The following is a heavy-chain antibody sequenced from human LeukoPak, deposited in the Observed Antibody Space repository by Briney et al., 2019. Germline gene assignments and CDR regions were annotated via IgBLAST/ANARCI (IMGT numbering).Heavy chain of an antibody. CDR3: ARRAVTNQFDS. V-gene: IGHV3-66*02. CDR1: GLTVTNNH. CDR2: IQSGGST. Sequence: GGSLGLSCAASGLTVTNNHMTWVRQAPGKGLEWVSVIQSGGSTYYADSVKGRFTISRDNSKNTLYLQMSSLRAGDTAVYYCARRAVTNQFDSWGQGTLVTVSS. J-gene: IGHJ4*02. D-gene: IGHD4-17*01.